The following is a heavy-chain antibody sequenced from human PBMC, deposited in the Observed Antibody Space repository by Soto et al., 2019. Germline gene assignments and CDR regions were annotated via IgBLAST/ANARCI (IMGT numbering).Heavy chain of an antibody. Sequence: ASVKVSCKASGYIFTDYYINWVRQAPGQGLEWMGWTNPNSGGTNYAQRFQGRVTMTTDTSISTAYMELSSLRSDDTAVYYCARPYCGTNSCHNWFDPWGQGTLVTVSS. J-gene: IGHJ5*02. D-gene: IGHD2-21*01. CDR1: GYIFTDYY. CDR2: TNPNSGGT. CDR3: ARPYCGTNSCHNWFDP. V-gene: IGHV1-2*02.